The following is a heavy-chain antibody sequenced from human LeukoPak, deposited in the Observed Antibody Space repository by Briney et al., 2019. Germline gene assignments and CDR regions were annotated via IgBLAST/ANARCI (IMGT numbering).Heavy chain of an antibody. Sequence: GASVKVSCKVSGYTLTELSMHWVRQAPGKGLEWMGGFDPEDGETIYAQKFQGRVTMTRDTSTSTVYMELSSLRSEDTAVYYCARDGEMATITTGWYFDLWGRGTLVTVSS. CDR1: GYTLTELS. D-gene: IGHD5-24*01. CDR3: ARDGEMATITTGWYFDL. CDR2: FDPEDGET. V-gene: IGHV1-24*01. J-gene: IGHJ2*01.